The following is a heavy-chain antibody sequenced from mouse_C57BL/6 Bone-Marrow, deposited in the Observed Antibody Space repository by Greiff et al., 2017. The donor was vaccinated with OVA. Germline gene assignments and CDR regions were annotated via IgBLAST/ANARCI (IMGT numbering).Heavy chain of an antibody. J-gene: IGHJ2*01. CDR3: AREGVCYYGSIFSLDS. CDR2: IYPSDSET. CDR1: GYTFTSYW. V-gene: IGHV1-61*01. D-gene: IGHD1-1*01. Sequence: QVQLQQPGAELVRPGSSVKLSCKASGYTFTSYWMDWVKQRPGQGLEWIGNIYPSDSETHYNQKFKDKATLTVDKSSSTAYMQLSSLTSEDSAVYYCAREGVCYYGSIFSLDSCGEGTTLTVSS.